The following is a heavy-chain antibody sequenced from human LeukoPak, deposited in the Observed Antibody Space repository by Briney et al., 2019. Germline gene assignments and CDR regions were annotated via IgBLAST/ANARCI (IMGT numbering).Heavy chain of an antibody. CDR3: AVTIFGVAHDALRDY. CDR2: INHSGST. V-gene: IGHV4-34*01. CDR1: GGSFSGYY. Sequence: PSETLSLTCAVYGGSFSGYYWSWIRQPPGKGLEWIGKINHSGSTNYNPSLKSRVTISVDTSKNQFSLKLSSVTAADTAVYYCAVTIFGVAHDALRDYWGQGTLVTVSS. J-gene: IGHJ4*02. D-gene: IGHD3-3*01.